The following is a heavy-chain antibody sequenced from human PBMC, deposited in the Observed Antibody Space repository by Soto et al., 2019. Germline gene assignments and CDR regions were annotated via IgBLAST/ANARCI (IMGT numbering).Heavy chain of an antibody. V-gene: IGHV4-34*01. CDR1: GGSFSGYY. J-gene: IGHJ4*02. CDR3: ARGGEKGYIY. Sequence: QVQLPQWGAALLKPSETLSLTCAVYGGSFSGYYWSWIRQPPGKGLEWIGEIKYSGSTKYNPSLKSRVTISVDTSKNQFSLKLSSVTAADTAVYYCARGGEKGYIYWGQGSLVTVSS. CDR2: IKYSGST. D-gene: IGHD3-16*02.